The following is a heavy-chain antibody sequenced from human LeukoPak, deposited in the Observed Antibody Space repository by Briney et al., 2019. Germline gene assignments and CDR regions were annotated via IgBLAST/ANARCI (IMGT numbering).Heavy chain of an antibody. J-gene: IGHJ4*02. CDR2: IYYSGST. D-gene: IGHD3-3*01. V-gene: IGHV4-39*07. CDR3: ARKRYDFWSGYYGTFDY. CDR1: GGSISSSSYY. Sequence: SETLSLTCTVSGGSISSSSYYWGWIRQPPGKGLEWIGSIYYSGSTYYNPSLKSRVTISVDTSKNQFSLKLSSVTAADTAVYYCARKRYDFWSGYYGTFDYWGQGTLVTVSS.